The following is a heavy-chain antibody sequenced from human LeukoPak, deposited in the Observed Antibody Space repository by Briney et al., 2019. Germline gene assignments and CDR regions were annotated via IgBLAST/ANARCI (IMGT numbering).Heavy chain of an antibody. D-gene: IGHD6-19*01. CDR3: ARAVAGAPEYFQH. Sequence: KGGESLKISCKGSGYRFNYWIGWVRQMPGKGLEWMGVIYPGDSDTRYSPSFQGQVTISADKSISTAYLQWSSLKASGTAMYYCARAVAGAPEYFQHWGQGTLVTVSS. V-gene: IGHV5-51*01. CDR1: GYRFNYW. J-gene: IGHJ1*01. CDR2: IYPGDSDT.